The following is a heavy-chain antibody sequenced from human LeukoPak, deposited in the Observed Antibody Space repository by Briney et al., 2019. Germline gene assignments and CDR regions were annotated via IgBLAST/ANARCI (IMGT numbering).Heavy chain of an antibody. Sequence: GGSLRLSCAASGFTFSSYDMSWVRQAPGKGLEWVSAISGSGGSTYYADSVKGRFTISRDNSKNTLYLQMNSLRAEDTAVYYCLGEGISSSFDYWGQGTLVTVSS. CDR2: ISGSGGST. D-gene: IGHD6-6*01. CDR3: LGEGISSSFDY. J-gene: IGHJ4*02. CDR1: GFTFSSYD. V-gene: IGHV3-23*01.